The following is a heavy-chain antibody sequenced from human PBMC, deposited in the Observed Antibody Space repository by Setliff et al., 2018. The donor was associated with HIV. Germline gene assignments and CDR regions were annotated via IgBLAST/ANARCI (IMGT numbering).Heavy chain of an antibody. J-gene: IGHJ4*02. CDR1: GGSLSGYH. CDR3: ARGGVAAGSFHYFDY. Sequence: SETLSLTCAVYGGSLSGYHWSWIRQSPEKGLEWIGEINHSGSTNYNPSLKSRVTMSVDTSKNQLSLKLSSVTAADTAVYYCARGGVAAGSFHYFDYWGQGTLVTVSS. V-gene: IGHV4-34*01. D-gene: IGHD6-13*01. CDR2: INHSGST.